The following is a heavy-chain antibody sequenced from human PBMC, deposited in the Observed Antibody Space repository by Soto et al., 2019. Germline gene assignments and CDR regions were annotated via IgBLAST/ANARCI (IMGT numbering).Heavy chain of an antibody. V-gene: IGHV3-7*01. D-gene: IGHD2-21*01. CDR3: AAGFPPDF. J-gene: IGHJ4*02. CDR2: IKGDGSEK. Sequence: EVHLVESGGGLVQPGGSLTLSCAASGFTFSISWMNWVRQAPGKGLEWVANIKGDGSEKYYVDSVKGRFTISRDNAKNSLYLQMNSLRAEDTAVYYCAAGFPPDFWGQGTLVPVSS. CDR1: GFTFSISW.